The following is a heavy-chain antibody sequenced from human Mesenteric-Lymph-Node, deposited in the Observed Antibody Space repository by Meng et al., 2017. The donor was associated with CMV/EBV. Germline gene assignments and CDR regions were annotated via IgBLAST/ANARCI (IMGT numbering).Heavy chain of an antibody. V-gene: IGHV3-48*03. D-gene: IGHD7-27*01. J-gene: IGHJ4*02. CDR1: GFSFSSYE. Sequence: GESLKISCAASGFSFSSYEMNWVRQAPGKGLEWVSYISSSDGTIYYADSVKGRFTISRDNAKNSLYLQMNSLRAEDTAVYYCARVGTGGPGRFDYWGQGTLVTVSS. CDR3: ARVGTGGPGRFDY. CDR2: ISSSDGTI.